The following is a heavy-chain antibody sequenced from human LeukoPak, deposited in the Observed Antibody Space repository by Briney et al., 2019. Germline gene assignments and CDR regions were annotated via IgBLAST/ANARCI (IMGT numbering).Heavy chain of an antibody. J-gene: IGHJ4*02. Sequence: SVKVSCKASGGTFSSYAISWVRQAPGQGLEWMGGIIPIFGTANYAQKFQGRVTMTEDTSTDTAYMELSSLRSEDTAVYYCATVGGYSHRDYWGQGTLVTVSS. CDR2: IIPIFGTA. CDR1: GGTFSSYA. D-gene: IGHD5-18*01. CDR3: ATVGGYSHRDY. V-gene: IGHV1-69*06.